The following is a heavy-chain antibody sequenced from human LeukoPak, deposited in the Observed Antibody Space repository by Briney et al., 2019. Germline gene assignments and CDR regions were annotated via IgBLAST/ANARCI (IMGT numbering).Heavy chain of an antibody. J-gene: IGHJ3*02. CDR1: GFTFRDYA. Sequence: GGSLRLSCTGFGFTFRDYAVSWVRQAPGKGLECIGSIRSKVYGGTTEYAASVKGRFTISRDDSKSIAYLQMNSLKTEDTAVYYCTRDPYYFDSSGYYHHAFDIWGQGTMVAVSS. V-gene: IGHV3-49*04. D-gene: IGHD3-22*01. CDR2: IRSKVYGGTT. CDR3: TRDPYYFDSSGYYHHAFDI.